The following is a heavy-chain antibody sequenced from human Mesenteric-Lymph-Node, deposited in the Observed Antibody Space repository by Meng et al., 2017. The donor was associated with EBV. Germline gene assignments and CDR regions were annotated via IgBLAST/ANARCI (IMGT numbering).Heavy chain of an antibody. J-gene: IGHJ5*02. CDR2: IFHSGSS. Sequence: ESSQRLARSSDTLSLTCLVPGGSISISSYYWGWIRQPPGKGLEWIGSIFHSGSSYYNPSLKSRVTISVDTSKNQFSLKLSSVTAADTAVYYCARRGIAAAVGRFEPWGQGTLVTVSS. CDR3: ARRGIAAAVGRFEP. CDR1: GGSISISSYY. D-gene: IGHD6-13*01. V-gene: IGHV4-39*01.